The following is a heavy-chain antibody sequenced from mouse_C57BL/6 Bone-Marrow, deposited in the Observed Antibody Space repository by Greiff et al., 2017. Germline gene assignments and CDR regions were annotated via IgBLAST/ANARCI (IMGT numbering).Heavy chain of an antibody. D-gene: IGHD1-2*01. CDR2: IDPEDGET. V-gene: IGHV14-2*01. Sequence: EVQRVESGAELVKPGASVKLSCTASGFNIKDYYMHWVKQRTEQGLEWIGRIDPEDGETKYSPKFKGKATITADTPSNTAYLQLSSLTSEDTSVYYCAREITTAHWYFDVWGTGTTVTVSS. CDR3: AREITTAHWYFDV. CDR1: GFNIKDYY. J-gene: IGHJ1*03.